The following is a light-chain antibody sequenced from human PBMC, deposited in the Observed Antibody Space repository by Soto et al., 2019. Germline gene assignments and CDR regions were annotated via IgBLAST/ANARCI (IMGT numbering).Light chain of an antibody. CDR3: QQYNSYS. J-gene: IGKJ1*01. V-gene: IGKV1-5*01. Sequence: DIQMTQSPSTLSASVGDRVTITCRASQSISDWLAWYQQKPGKAPKLLIYDISNLEIGVPSRFSGSGSGTEFTLTISGLQPDDFAIYYCQQYNSYSFGQGTKVEIK. CDR1: QSISDW. CDR2: DIS.